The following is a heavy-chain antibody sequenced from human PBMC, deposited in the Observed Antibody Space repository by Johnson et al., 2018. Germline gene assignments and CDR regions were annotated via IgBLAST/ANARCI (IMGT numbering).Heavy chain of an antibody. V-gene: IGHV3-23*04. Sequence: VQLVESGGGLVQPGGSLRLSCAASGFTFRRYAMSWVRQAPGRGLAWVSTISASGGSTYYADSVNGRFTISRDNPKNSLHLQMNSLRAEDTAVYYCARFQSADYGDYVGAEYCQHWGQGNLVTVSS. CDR3: ARFQSADYGDYVGAEYCQH. CDR1: GFTFRRYA. D-gene: IGHD4-17*01. CDR2: ISASGGST. J-gene: IGHJ1*01.